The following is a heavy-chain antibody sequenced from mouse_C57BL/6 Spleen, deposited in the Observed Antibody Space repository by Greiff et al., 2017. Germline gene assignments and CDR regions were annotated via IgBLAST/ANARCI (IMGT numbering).Heavy chain of an antibody. V-gene: IGHV1-54*01. D-gene: IGHD2-3*01. J-gene: IGHJ3*01. CDR2: INPGSGGT. Sequence: VQLQQSGAELVRPGTSVKVSCKASGYAFTNYLIEWVKQRPGQGLEWIGVINPGSGGTNYNEKFKGKATLTADKSSSTAYMQLSSLTSEDSAVYFCASQGGYYWFAYWGQGTLVTVSA. CDR1: GYAFTNYL. CDR3: ASQGGYYWFAY.